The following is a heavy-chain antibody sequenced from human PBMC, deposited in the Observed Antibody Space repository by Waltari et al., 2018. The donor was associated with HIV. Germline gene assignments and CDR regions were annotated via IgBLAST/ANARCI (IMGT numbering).Heavy chain of an antibody. J-gene: IGHJ4*02. Sequence: ASGYTFTGYYMHWVRQAPGQGLEWMGWINPNSGGTNYAQKFQGRVTMTRDTSITTAYMEVSRLRSDDTAVYYCARVPYYYDTSAYPDYWGQGTLVTVSS. CDR1: GYTFTGYY. CDR2: INPNSGGT. V-gene: IGHV1-2*02. D-gene: IGHD3-22*01. CDR3: ARVPYYYDTSAYPDY.